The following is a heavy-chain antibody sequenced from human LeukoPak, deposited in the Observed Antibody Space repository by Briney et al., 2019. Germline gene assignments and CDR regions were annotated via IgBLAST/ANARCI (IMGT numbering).Heavy chain of an antibody. CDR1: GFTFDDYA. CDR2: ISWDGGSN. Sequence: GGSLRLSCAAPGFTFDDYAMHWVRQAPGKGLEWVSLISWDGGSNYYADSVKGRFTISRDHSKNSLYLQMNSLRAEDTALYYCAVGGIVGATTGRCYYYYYMDVWGKGTTVTVSS. J-gene: IGHJ6*03. CDR3: AVGGIVGATTGRCYYYYYMDV. V-gene: IGHV3-43D*03. D-gene: IGHD1-26*01.